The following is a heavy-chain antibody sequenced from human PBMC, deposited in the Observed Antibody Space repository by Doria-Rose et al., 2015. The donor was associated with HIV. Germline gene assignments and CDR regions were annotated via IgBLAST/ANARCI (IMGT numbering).Heavy chain of an antibody. CDR1: GGSFSGYY. Sequence: QAQLQQWDAGLLKPSETLSLTCAVYGGSFSGYYWTWIRQSPGKGLEWIGEINHGGSTNYNPSLKSRVTISLDMSKNQFSLKVTSVTAADTAVYYCARGPSDFGDYVAVQHGGQGTLVTVSS. CDR2: INHGGST. V-gene: IGHV4-34*01. CDR3: ARGPSDFGDYVAVQH. J-gene: IGHJ1*01. D-gene: IGHD4-17*01.